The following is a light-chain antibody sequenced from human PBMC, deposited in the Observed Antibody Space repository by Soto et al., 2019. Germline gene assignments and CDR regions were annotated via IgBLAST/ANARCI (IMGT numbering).Light chain of an antibody. CDR3: QQYNGFSRT. J-gene: IGKJ1*01. Sequence: DIQMTQSPSTLSASVGDRVMITCRASQSIDIWLAWYQPKPGQAPKLLIYKASSLDSGVPSRFSGSGSGTEFTLTISSLQPDDFATYYCQQYNGFSRTFGQGTQVDIK. CDR1: QSIDIW. CDR2: KAS. V-gene: IGKV1-5*03.